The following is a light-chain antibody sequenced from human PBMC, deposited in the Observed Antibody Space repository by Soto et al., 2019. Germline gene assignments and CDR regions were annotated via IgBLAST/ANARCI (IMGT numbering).Light chain of an antibody. J-gene: IGLJ1*01. CDR2: DVS. CDR1: SSGAADYNY. CDR3: SSSTISTTV. V-gene: IGLV2-14*01. Sequence: QSVLTQPASVSGSPGQSVTISCSGISSGAADYNYVSWYQQHPGKAPKLMISDVSNRPSGISDRFSGSKSGNTASLTISGLQAEDEADYYCSSSTISTTVFGTGTKLTVL.